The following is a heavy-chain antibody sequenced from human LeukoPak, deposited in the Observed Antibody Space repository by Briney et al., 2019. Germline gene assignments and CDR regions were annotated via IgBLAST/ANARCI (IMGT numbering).Heavy chain of an antibody. CDR2: IIPIFGTA. CDR1: GGTFSSYA. J-gene: IGHJ4*02. Sequence: ASVKVSCKASGGTFSSYAISWVRQAPGQGLEWMGGIIPIFGTANYAQKFQGRVTITTDESTSTAYMELSSLRSEDTAVYYCAIEPYYDFWSGPYWGQGTLVTVSS. V-gene: IGHV1-69*05. CDR3: AIEPYYDFWSGPY. D-gene: IGHD3-3*01.